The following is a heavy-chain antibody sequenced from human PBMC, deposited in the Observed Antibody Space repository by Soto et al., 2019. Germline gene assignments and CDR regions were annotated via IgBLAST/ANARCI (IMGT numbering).Heavy chain of an antibody. CDR2: IYYSGST. D-gene: IGHD4-17*01. J-gene: IGHJ6*02. Sequence: SETLSLTCTVSGGSISSGDYYWSWIRQPPGKGLEWIGYIYYSGSTYYNPSLKSRVTISVDTSKNQFSLKLSSVTAADTAVYYCAREEVYGDFGVYYYGMDVWGQGTTVTVSS. CDR1: GGSISSGDYY. CDR3: AREEVYGDFGVYYYGMDV. V-gene: IGHV4-30-4*01.